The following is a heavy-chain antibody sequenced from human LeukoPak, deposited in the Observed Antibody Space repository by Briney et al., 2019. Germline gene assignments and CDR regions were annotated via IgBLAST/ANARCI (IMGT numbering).Heavy chain of an antibody. J-gene: IGHJ4*02. D-gene: IGHD1-26*01. CDR2: IYTSGST. CDR3: ARGYSGSYPGLFDY. V-gene: IGHV4-4*07. CDR1: GGSISSYY. Sequence: SETLSLTCTVSGGSISSYYWSWIRQPAWKGLEWIGRIYTSGSTNYSPSLKSRVTMSVDTSKNQFSLKLSSVTAADTAVYYCARGYSGSYPGLFDYWGQGTLVTVSS.